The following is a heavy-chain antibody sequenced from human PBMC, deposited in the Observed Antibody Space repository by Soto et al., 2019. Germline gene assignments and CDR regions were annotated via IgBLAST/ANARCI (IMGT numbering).Heavy chain of an antibody. CDR1: GGTFSSYA. D-gene: IGHD1-1*01. Sequence: ASVKVSCKASGGTFSSYAISWVRQAPGQGLEWMGGIIPIFGTANYAQKFQGRVTITADESTSTAYMELSSLRSEDTAVYYCATDRWRALEVTFDYWGQGTLVTVSS. CDR2: IIPIFGTA. CDR3: ATDRWRALEVTFDY. J-gene: IGHJ4*02. V-gene: IGHV1-69*13.